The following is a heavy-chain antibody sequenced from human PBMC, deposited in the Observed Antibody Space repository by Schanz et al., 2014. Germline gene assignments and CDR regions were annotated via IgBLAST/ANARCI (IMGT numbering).Heavy chain of an antibody. V-gene: IGHV3-7*04. Sequence: VQLVDSGGGLVKPGGSLRLSCVASGFTFSNYWMTWVRQAPGKGLEWVANIKQDESEKYYVDSVKGRFTISRDNAKNSLFLHMNSLRAEDTAVYYCVRDILHRVYDSGSPWGQGTLVTVSS. J-gene: IGHJ5*02. CDR3: VRDILHRVYDSGSP. CDR2: IKQDESEK. D-gene: IGHD3-10*01. CDR1: GFTFSNYW.